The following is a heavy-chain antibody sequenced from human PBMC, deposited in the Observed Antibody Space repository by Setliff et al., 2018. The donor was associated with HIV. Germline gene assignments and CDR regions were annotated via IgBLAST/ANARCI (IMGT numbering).Heavy chain of an antibody. Sequence: ASVKVSCMASGYTFTTYGISWVRQAPGQGLEWMGWISAYNGNTNYAQKLQGRVTMTTDTSTSTAYMELRSLRSDDTAVYSCARDLPYGDYGRWDYWGQGMLVTVSS. V-gene: IGHV1-18*01. CDR1: GYTFTTYG. D-gene: IGHD4-17*01. CDR3: ARDLPYGDYGRWDY. J-gene: IGHJ4*02. CDR2: ISAYNGNT.